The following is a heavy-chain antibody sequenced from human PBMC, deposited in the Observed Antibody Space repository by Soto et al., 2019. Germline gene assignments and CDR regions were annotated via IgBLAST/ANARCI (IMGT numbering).Heavy chain of an antibody. Sequence: PGGSLRLSCAASGFTFSSYSMNWVRQAPGKGLEWVSSISSSSSYIYYADSVKGRFTISRDNAKNSLYLQMNSLRAEDTAVYYCARGVPSMFGVLEWLYYFDYWGQGTLVTVSS. CDR2: ISSSSSYI. CDR3: ARGVPSMFGVLEWLYYFDY. CDR1: GFTFSSYS. J-gene: IGHJ4*02. V-gene: IGHV3-21*01. D-gene: IGHD3-3*01.